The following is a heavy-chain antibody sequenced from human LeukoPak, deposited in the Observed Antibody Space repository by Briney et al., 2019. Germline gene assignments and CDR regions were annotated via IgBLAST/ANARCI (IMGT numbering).Heavy chain of an antibody. D-gene: IGHD1-14*01. CDR2: INHSGST. CDR1: GGSFSGYY. CDR3: ARPPNQYKRAYYYMDV. V-gene: IGHV4-34*01. Sequence: PSETLSLTCAVYGGSFSGYYWSWIRQPPGKGLEWIGEINHSGSTNYNPSLKSRVTISVDTSKNQFSLKLSSVTAADTAVYYCARPPNQYKRAYYYMDVWGKGTTVTVSS. J-gene: IGHJ6*03.